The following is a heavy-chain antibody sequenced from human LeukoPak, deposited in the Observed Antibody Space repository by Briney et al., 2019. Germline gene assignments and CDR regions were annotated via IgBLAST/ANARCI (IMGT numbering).Heavy chain of an antibody. CDR3: ARDGRGYSYGYHVGY. CDR1: GGSFSGYY. Sequence: PSETLSLTCAVYGGSFSGYYWSWIRQPPGKGLEWIGEINHSGSTNYNPSLKSRVTISVDTSKTQFSLKLSSVTAADTAVYYCARDGRGYSYGYHVGYWGQGTLVTVSS. CDR2: INHSGST. J-gene: IGHJ4*02. V-gene: IGHV4-34*01. D-gene: IGHD5-18*01.